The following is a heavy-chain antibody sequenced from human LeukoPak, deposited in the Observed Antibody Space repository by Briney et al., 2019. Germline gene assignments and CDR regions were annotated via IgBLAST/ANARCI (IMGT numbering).Heavy chain of an antibody. D-gene: IGHD3-10*01. V-gene: IGHV3-23*01. CDR3: AKGSITMVRGVTLPLGY. CDR2: ISGSGGST. CDR1: GFTFSSYA. J-gene: IGHJ4*02. Sequence: GGSLRLSCAASGFTFSSYATSWVRQAPGKGLEWVSAISGSGGSTYYADSVKGRFTISRDNSKNTLYLQMNSLRAEDTAVYYCAKGSITMVRGVTLPLGYWGQGTLVTVSS.